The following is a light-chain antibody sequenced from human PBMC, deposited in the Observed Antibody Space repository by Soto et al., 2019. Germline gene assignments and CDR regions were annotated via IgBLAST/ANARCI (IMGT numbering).Light chain of an antibody. CDR3: QQLSNWPRIT. J-gene: IGKJ5*01. CDR2: DAS. CDR1: QSVSSY. V-gene: IGKV3-11*01. Sequence: IVLTQSPATLSLSPGERATLSCRASQSVSSYLAWYQQKPGQAPRLLIYDASNRATGIPARFSGSGSGTDFTLTISILEPEDFAVYYCQQLSNWPRITFGQRRRLEIK.